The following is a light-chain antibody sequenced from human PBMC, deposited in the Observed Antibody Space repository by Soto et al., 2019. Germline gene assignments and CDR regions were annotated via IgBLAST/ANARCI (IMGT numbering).Light chain of an antibody. CDR3: SSYTTTSTLL. CDR1: NRDIGAYNL. Sequence: QSALTQPASVSGSLGQSITISCTGSNRDIGAYNLVSWYQQYPDTAPKLIIYEVRNRPSGVSHRFTGSRSGNTASLTISALQADDESTFYCSSYTTTSTLLFGGGTQLTVL. CDR2: EVR. J-gene: IGLJ3*02. V-gene: IGLV2-14*01.